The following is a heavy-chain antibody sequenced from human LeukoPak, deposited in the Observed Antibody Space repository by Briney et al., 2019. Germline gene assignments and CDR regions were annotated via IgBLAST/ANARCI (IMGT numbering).Heavy chain of an antibody. CDR3: AKSYSYGYDYFDY. J-gene: IGHJ4*02. Sequence: GESLKISCKGSGYSFTSYWIGWVRQMPGKGLEWMGIIYTGDSDTRYSPSFQGQATISADKSISPAYLQWSSLKASDTAMYYCAKSYSYGYDYFDYWGQGTLVTVSS. D-gene: IGHD5-18*01. CDR1: GYSFTSYW. V-gene: IGHV5-51*01. CDR2: IYTGDSDT.